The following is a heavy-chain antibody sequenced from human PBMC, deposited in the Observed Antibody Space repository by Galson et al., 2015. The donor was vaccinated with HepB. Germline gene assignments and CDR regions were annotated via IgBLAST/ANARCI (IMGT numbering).Heavy chain of an antibody. CDR1: GFIFTNAW. J-gene: IGHJ6*02. D-gene: IGHD3-10*01. CDR2: IKSETDGGTT. Sequence: SLRLSCAASGFIFTNAWMSWVRQTPGKGLEWVGHIKSETDGGTTDYAAPAKGRFTISRDDSKQMLFLQMNSLKTEDTAIYYCTTNVRVYGMDVWGQGTTVTVSS. V-gene: IGHV3-15*01. CDR3: TTNVRVYGMDV.